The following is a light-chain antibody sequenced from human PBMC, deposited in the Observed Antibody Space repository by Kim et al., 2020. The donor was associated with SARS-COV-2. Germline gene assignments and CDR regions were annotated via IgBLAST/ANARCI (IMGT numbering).Light chain of an antibody. CDR2: DVS. CDR3: CSYAGSYTWV. J-gene: IGLJ3*02. Sequence: QSVTISCTGTSSDVVGYNYVSWYQQHPGKAPKLMIYDVSKRPSGVPDRFSGSKSGNTASLTISGLQAEDEADYYCCSYAGSYTWVFGGGTQLTVL. CDR1: SSDVVGYNY. V-gene: IGLV2-11*01.